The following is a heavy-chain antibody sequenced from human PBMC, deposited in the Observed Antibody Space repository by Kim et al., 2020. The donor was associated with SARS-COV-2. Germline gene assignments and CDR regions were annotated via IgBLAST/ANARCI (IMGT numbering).Heavy chain of an antibody. D-gene: IGHD2-8*01. CDR2: SGNYK. Sequence: SGNYKYYLDSVKGRFTISRDNAKNSLFLKMSSLRAADTAVYYCTRDMTNSYWGQGTVVTVSS. V-gene: IGHV3-21*01. CDR3: TRDMTNSY. J-gene: IGHJ4*02.